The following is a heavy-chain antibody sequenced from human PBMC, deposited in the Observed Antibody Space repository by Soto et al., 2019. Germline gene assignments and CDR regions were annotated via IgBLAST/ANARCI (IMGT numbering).Heavy chain of an antibody. Sequence: QVQLVQSGAEVKKPGASVKVSCKASGYTFTSYYMHWVRQAPGQGLEWMGIINPSGGSTSYAQKFQGGVTMTRDTSTSTVYMELSSLRSEDTAVYYCAREPSYYGSGFDPWGQGTLVTVSA. V-gene: IGHV1-46*01. CDR1: GYTFTSYY. CDR2: INPSGGST. J-gene: IGHJ5*02. D-gene: IGHD3-10*01. CDR3: AREPSYYGSGFDP.